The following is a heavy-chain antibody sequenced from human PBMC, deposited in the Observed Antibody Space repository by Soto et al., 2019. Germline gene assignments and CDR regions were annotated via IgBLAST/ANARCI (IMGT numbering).Heavy chain of an antibody. Sequence: SETLSLTCTVSGGSISSSSYYWGWIRQPPGKGLEWIGSIYYSGSTYYNPSLKSRVTISVDTSKNQFSLKLSSVTAADTAVYYCERNGVWFGELGWFDPWGQGTPVTVSS. J-gene: IGHJ5*02. V-gene: IGHV4-39*01. CDR1: GGSISSSSYY. D-gene: IGHD3-10*01. CDR2: IYYSGST. CDR3: ERNGVWFGELGWFDP.